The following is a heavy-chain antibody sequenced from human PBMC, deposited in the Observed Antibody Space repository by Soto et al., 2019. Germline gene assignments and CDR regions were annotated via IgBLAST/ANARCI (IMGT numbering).Heavy chain of an antibody. V-gene: IGHV3-64D*06. D-gene: IGHD6-13*01. CDR3: VKYAAAGTNAFDI. CDR2: ISSNGGST. Sequence: LRLSCSAPLFTFSSYAMHLVRQAPGKGLEYVSAISSNGGSTYYADSVKGRFTISRDNSKNTLYLQMSSLRAEDTAVYYCVKYAAAGTNAFDIWGKGTMVTVSS. CDR1: LFTFSSYA. J-gene: IGHJ3*02.